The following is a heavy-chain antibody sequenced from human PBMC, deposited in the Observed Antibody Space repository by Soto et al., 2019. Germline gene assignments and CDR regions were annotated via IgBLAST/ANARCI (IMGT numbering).Heavy chain of an antibody. V-gene: IGHV3-11*05. CDR1: GFDFSDYY. CDR3: ARAGITSRPENLDF. Sequence: QVQLVESGGGLVKPGGPLTLSCAASGFDFSDYYMTWIRQDPRKGLEWISYISSNGGYTKYADSVKGRFTISRDNAKNSLSLHMTSLRVEDTATYYCARAGITSRPENLDFWGRGTLVTVSS. J-gene: IGHJ4*02. CDR2: ISSNGGYT. D-gene: IGHD1-20*01.